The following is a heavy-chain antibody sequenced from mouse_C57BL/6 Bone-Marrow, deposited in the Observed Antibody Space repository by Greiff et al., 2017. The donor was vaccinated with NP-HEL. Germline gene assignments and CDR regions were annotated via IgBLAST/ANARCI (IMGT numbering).Heavy chain of an antibody. J-gene: IGHJ4*01. D-gene: IGHD1-1*01. CDR1: GFNIKDDY. V-gene: IGHV14-4*01. CDR3: TTWYYGSSPYAMDY. Sequence: VQLQQSGAELVRPGASVKLSCTASGFNIKDDYMHWVKQRPEQGLEWIGWIDTENGDTEYASKFQGKATITADTSSNTAYLQLSSLTSEDTAVYYCTTWYYGSSPYAMDYWGQGTSVTVSS. CDR2: IDTENGDT.